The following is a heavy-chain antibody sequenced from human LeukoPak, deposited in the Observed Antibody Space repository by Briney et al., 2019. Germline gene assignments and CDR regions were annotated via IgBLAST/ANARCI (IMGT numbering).Heavy chain of an antibody. Sequence: ASVKVSCKASGNTFTSYGISWVRQAPGQGLEWMGWISAYNGNTNYAQKLQGRVTMTTDTSTSTAYMELRSLRSDDTAVYYCARVSATVTRYYFDYWGQGTLDTVSS. CDR2: ISAYNGNT. D-gene: IGHD4-17*01. J-gene: IGHJ4*02. CDR3: ARVSATVTRYYFDY. V-gene: IGHV1-18*01. CDR1: GNTFTSYG.